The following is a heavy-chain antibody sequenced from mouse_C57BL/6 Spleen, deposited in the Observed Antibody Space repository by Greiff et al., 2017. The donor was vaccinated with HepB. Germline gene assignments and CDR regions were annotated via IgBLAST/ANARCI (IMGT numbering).Heavy chain of an antibody. D-gene: IGHD3-3*01. CDR2: IDPSDSYT. CDR1: GYTFTSYW. J-gene: IGHJ3*01. Sequence: QVQLQQPGAELVMPGASVKLSCKASGYTFTSYWMHWVKQRPGQGLEWIREIDPSDSYTNYNQKFKGKSTLTVDKSSSTAYMQLSSLTSEDSAVYYCARWGTGEFAYWGQGTLVTVSA. CDR3: ARWGTGEFAY. V-gene: IGHV1-69*01.